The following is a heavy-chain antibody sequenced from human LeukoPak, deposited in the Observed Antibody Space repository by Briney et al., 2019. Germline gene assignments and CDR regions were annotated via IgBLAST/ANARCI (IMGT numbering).Heavy chain of an antibody. V-gene: IGHV3-23*01. CDR2: ISGSGYST. CDR1: GVTFSSYA. CDR3: AKCAMAVAATGRLDY. Sequence: GGSRRLSCAASGVTFSSYAMSWVRQAPGKGLEWVSGISGSGYSTYYADSVKGRFTISGDTSKNTLYLQMNSLRAEDAAVYYCAKCAMAVAATGRLDYWGPGTLVTVSS. J-gene: IGHJ4*02. D-gene: IGHD6-19*01.